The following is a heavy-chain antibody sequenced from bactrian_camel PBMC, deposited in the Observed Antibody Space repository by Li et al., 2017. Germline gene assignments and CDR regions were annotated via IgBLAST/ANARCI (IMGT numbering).Heavy chain of an antibody. J-gene: IGHJ4*01. D-gene: IGHD4*01. CDR2: ISTVSMLGST. CDR1: GFTFSSYV. Sequence: QLVESGGGLVQPGGSLRLSGAASGFTFSSYVMTWVRQAPGKGLEWVSHISTVSMLGSTYADSVKGRFTISRDNAKDTLYLQMNSLKSDDMAVYSCATGNAGFVLGAGLNYWGQGTQVTVS. CDR3: ATGNAGFVLGAGLNY. V-gene: IGHV3S40*01.